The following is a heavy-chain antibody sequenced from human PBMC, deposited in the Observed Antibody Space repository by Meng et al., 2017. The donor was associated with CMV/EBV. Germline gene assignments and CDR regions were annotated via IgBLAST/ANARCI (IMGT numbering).Heavy chain of an antibody. CDR1: GGSISSGDLS. CDR3: AREGDNPFDY. Sequence: VQLRESGQGLGNPSQTFSLTCRVSGGSISSGDLSWSWIRQPPGKGLEWIGYIYYSGSNYYNPCLKSRVTISVDTSKNQFSLKLSSVTAAYTAVYYCAREGDNPFDYWGQGTLVTVSS. D-gene: IGHD2-21*02. V-gene: IGHV4-30-4*08. J-gene: IGHJ4*02. CDR2: IYYSGSN.